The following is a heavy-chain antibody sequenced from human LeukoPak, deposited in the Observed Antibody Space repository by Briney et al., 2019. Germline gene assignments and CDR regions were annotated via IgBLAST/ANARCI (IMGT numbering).Heavy chain of an antibody. D-gene: IGHD3-22*01. J-gene: IGHJ4*02. CDR3: ARSMAKNYYCSSGPPRY. V-gene: IGHV4-34*01. CDR1: GGSFSGYY. CDR2: IDHSGST. Sequence: SETLSLTCAVYGGSFSGYYWSWIRQPPGKGLEWIGEIDHSGSTNYNPSLKSRVTISVDTSKNQFSLKLSSVTAADTAVYYCARSMAKNYYCSSGPPRYWGQGTLVTVSS.